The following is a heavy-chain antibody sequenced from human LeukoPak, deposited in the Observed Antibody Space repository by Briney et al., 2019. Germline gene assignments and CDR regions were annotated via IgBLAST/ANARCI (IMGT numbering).Heavy chain of an antibody. J-gene: IGHJ4*02. CDR1: GGSISSSSYY. D-gene: IGHD3-9*01. CDR3: ARSPYGTYYDFLTGPFDS. CDR2: IYYSGST. Sequence: PSETLSLTCTVSGGSISSSSYYWGWIRQPPGKGLEWIGSIYYSGSTNYNPSLKSRVTISIDTSKNQFSLKLSSVTAADTAVYYCARSPYGTYYDFLTGPFDSWGQGTLVTVSS. V-gene: IGHV4-39*01.